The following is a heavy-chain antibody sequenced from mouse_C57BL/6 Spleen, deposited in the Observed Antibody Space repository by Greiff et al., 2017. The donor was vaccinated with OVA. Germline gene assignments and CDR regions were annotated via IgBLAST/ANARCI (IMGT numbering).Heavy chain of an antibody. CDR1: GFTFSSYA. J-gene: IGHJ3*01. D-gene: IGHD4-1*01. V-gene: IGHV5-9-1*02. Sequence: DVMLVESGEGLVKPGGSLKLSCAASGFTFSSYAMSWVRQTPEKRLEWVAYISSGGDYIYYADTVKGRFTISRDNARNTLYLQMSSLKSEDTAMYYCTRDLLTGTFAYWGQGTLVTVSA. CDR2: ISSGGDYI. CDR3: TRDLLTGTFAY.